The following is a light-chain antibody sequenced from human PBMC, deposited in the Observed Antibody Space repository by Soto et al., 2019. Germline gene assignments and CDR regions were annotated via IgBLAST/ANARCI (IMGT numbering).Light chain of an antibody. CDR1: QSLVYSDGNTY. CDR3: MKGTHWPWT. J-gene: IGKJ2*02. Sequence: DVVMTQSPLSLPVTLGQPASISCRSSQSLVYSDGNTYLNWFQQRPGQSPRRLIYKVSNRDSGVPERFSGSGSGADFTLKISRVEAEDVGVYYCMKGTHWPWTFGQGTKLEIK. V-gene: IGKV2-30*01. CDR2: KVS.